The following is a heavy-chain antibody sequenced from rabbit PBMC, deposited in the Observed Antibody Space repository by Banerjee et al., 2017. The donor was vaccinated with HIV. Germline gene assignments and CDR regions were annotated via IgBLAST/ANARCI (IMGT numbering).Heavy chain of an antibody. CDR2: INTSSGNT. J-gene: IGHJ4*01. V-gene: IGHV1S45*01. Sequence: QEQLEESGGDLVKPEGSLTLTCTVSGFSFSNKYVMCWVRQAPGKGLEWIACINTSSGNTVSAAWAKGRFTISRTSSTTVTLQMTSLAAADTASYFCARRGSGWGDDLWGPGTLVTVS. CDR1: GFSFSNKYV. CDR3: ARRGSGWGDDL. D-gene: IGHD4-1*01.